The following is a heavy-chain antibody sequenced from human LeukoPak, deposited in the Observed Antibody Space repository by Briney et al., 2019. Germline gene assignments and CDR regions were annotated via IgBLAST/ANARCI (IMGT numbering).Heavy chain of an antibody. V-gene: IGHV3-23*01. D-gene: IGHD6-19*01. CDR1: GFTFSNHA. CDR2: TSGSGGST. J-gene: IGHJ4*02. Sequence: PGGSLRLSCAASGFTFSNHAMSWVRQAPGKGLEWVSTTSGSGGSTYYADSVKGRFTISRDNSKNTLYLQINSLRAEDTALYYCAKGEDSSGWYPSYFDYWGQGTLVTVSS. CDR3: AKGEDSSGWYPSYFDY.